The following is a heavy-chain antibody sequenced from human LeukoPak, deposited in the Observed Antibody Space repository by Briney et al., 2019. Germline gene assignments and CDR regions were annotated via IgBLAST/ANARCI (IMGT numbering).Heavy chain of an antibody. Sequence: SETLSLTCTVSGGSIRSSSYYWGWIPQPPGKGLEWIASIYYSGSTYYNASLKSRGTISVDTSKNQFSLKLNSVTAADTAVYFCARQVVAVAGTGYFDYWGQGTLVTVSS. CDR2: IYYSGST. CDR1: GGSIRSSSYY. D-gene: IGHD6-19*01. V-gene: IGHV4-39*01. J-gene: IGHJ4*02. CDR3: ARQVVAVAGTGYFDY.